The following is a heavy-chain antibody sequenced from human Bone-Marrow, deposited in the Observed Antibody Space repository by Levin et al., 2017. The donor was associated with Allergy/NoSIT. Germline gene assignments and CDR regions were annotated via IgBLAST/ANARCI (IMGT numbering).Heavy chain of an antibody. J-gene: IGHJ5*02. Sequence: GSLRLSCTVSGDSVSSGSYYWNWIRQSPGKGLEWIGYMYYGGATDYNPSLKSRVTISVDTSKNQFSLKLTSVTAADTAVYFCARDLEDGYNYGLESWGQGTLVTVSS. V-gene: IGHV4-61*01. D-gene: IGHD5-24*01. CDR1: GDSVSSGSYY. CDR3: ARDLEDGYNYGLES. CDR2: MYYGGAT.